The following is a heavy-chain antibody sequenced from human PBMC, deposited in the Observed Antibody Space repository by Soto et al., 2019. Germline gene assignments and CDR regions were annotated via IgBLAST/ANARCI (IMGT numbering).Heavy chain of an antibody. CDR2: IYYSGST. J-gene: IGHJ6*02. D-gene: IGHD3-9*01. CDR1: GGSISSYY. Sequence: PSETLSLTCTVSGGSISSYYWSWIRQPPGKGLEWIGYIYYSGSTNYNPSLKSRVTISVDTSKNQFSLKLSSVTAADTAVYYCARESAGYDILTGYYNYYGMDVWGQWTPVTVSS. CDR3: ARESAGYDILTGYYNYYGMDV. V-gene: IGHV4-59*01.